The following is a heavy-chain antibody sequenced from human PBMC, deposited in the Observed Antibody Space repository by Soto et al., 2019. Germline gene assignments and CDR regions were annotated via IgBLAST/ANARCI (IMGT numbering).Heavy chain of an antibody. D-gene: IGHD4-17*01. V-gene: IGHV3-15*07. Sequence: GGSLRLSCAASGFTFSNAWMNWVRQAPGKGLEWVGRIKSKTDGGTTDYAAPVKGRFTISRDDSKNTLYLQMNSLKTEDTAVYYCTTDLDYGDYPVRGFLSGWGQGTLVTVSS. CDR2: IKSKTDGGTT. J-gene: IGHJ4*02. CDR3: TTDLDYGDYPVRGFLSG. CDR1: GFTFSNAW.